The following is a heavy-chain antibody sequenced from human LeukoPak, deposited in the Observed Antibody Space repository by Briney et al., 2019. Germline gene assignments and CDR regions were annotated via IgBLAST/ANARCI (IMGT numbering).Heavy chain of an antibody. D-gene: IGHD1-26*01. CDR1: GYTFTDYY. V-gene: IGHV1-2*02. J-gene: IGHJ4*02. Sequence: ASVKLSCKASGYTFTDYYLHWVRQAPGHGLEWMGWINPKTGVTKYAQNFQGRVTMTRDTSINTAYMEVSRLRSDDTAVFYCARDLAMYSPDLDYWGQGTLVTVSS. CDR3: ARDLAMYSPDLDY. CDR2: INPKTGVT.